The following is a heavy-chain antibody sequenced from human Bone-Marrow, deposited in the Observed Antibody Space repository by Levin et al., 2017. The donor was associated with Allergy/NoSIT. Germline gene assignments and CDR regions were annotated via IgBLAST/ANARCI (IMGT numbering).Heavy chain of an antibody. CDR3: ARGPDESRFFGDVVIPVYYMDH. V-gene: IGHV3-23*01. J-gene: IGHJ6*03. CDR2: IDRSGGRA. D-gene: IGHD3-3*01. CDR1: GFTFTNYA. Sequence: GGSLRLSCAASGFTFTNYAMTWVRQAPGQGLEWVSGIDRSGGRAIYADPVKGRFTISRDNSTNTLDLQMDSLRAADSALYYCARGPDESRFFGDVVIPVYYMDHWGKGTTVTVSS.